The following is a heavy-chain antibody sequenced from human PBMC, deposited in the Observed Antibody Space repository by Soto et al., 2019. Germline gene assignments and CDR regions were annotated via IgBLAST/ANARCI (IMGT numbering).Heavy chain of an antibody. V-gene: IGHV3-23*01. CDR1: GFTFSSYA. CDR2: ISGSGGST. J-gene: IGHJ4*02. CDR3: AKAPERSMITFGGVIGYFDY. Sequence: GGSLRLSCAASGFTFSSYAMSWVRQAPGKGLEWVSAISGSGGSTYYADSVKGRFTISRDNSKNTLYLQMNSLRAEDTAVYYCAKAPERSMITFGGVIGYFDYWGQGTLVTVSS. D-gene: IGHD3-16*01.